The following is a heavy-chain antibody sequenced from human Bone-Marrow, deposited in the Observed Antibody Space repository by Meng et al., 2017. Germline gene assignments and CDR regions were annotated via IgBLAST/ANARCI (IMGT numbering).Heavy chain of an antibody. CDR1: GGSISSGSYY. V-gene: IGHV4-61*01. Sequence: SETLSLTCTVSGGSISSGSYYWSWIRQPPGKGLEWIGYIYYSGSTYYNPSLKSRVTISVDTSKNQFSLKLSSVTAADTAVYYCARDSPYYYDSSGYYYRYYYYGMDVWGQGTTVTVSS. D-gene: IGHD3-22*01. CDR2: IYYSGST. J-gene: IGHJ6*02. CDR3: ARDSPYYYDSSGYYYRYYYYGMDV.